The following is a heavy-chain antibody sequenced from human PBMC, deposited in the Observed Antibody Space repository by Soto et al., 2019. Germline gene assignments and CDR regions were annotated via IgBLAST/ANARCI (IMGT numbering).Heavy chain of an antibody. J-gene: IGHJ3*02. CDR3: ARDRGRDYGDCKAFDI. Sequence: ASVKVSCKASGYTFTSYGISWVRQAPGQGLEWMGWISAYNGNTNYAQKLQGRVTMTTDTSTSTAYMELRSLRSDDTAVYYCARDRGRDYGDCKAFDIWGQGTMVTVSS. CDR1: GYTFTSYG. D-gene: IGHD4-17*01. CDR2: ISAYNGNT. V-gene: IGHV1-18*01.